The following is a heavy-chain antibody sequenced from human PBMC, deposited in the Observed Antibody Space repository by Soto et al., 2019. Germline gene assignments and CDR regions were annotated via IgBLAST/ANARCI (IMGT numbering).Heavy chain of an antibody. Sequence: QVQLVQSGAEVKKSGASVKVSCKASGYTFSSYGISWVRQAPGQGLEWMGWISASNGNTNHAQKLKGRVTMTTDTSTLTAYMELRSLMSDDTAVYYCARHTVGYCTDGVFYQGYYYFAMVVVGLGTTVTV. D-gene: IGHD2-8*01. CDR3: ARHTVGYCTDGVFYQGYYYFAMVV. V-gene: IGHV1-18*01. CDR1: GYTFSSYG. J-gene: IGHJ6*02. CDR2: ISASNGNT.